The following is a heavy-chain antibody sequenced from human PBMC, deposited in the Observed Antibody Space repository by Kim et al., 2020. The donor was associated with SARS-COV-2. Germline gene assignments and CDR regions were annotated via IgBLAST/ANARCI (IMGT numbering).Heavy chain of an antibody. V-gene: IGHV4-34*01. J-gene: IGHJ5*02. Sequence: SETLSLTCAVYGGSFSGYSWNWIRQSPGKGLEWIGEINHSGSANYSPSLKSRVTISVDTSKNQFSLKLSSVIAADTAMYYCARGPMRGWFDPWGQGTLVTVSS. CDR1: GGSFSGYS. CDR2: INHSGSA. CDR3: ARGPMRGWFDP.